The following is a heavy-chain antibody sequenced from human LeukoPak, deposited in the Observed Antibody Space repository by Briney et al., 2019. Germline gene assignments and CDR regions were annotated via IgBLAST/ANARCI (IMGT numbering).Heavy chain of an antibody. CDR3: ATSETAEGYCSGGSCYSGDYYYGMDV. V-gene: IGHV3-30*03. CDR1: GFTFSSYG. J-gene: IGHJ6*04. D-gene: IGHD2-15*01. CDR2: ISYDGSNK. Sequence: PGGSLRLSCAASGFTFSSYGMHWVRQAPGKGLEWVAVISYDGSNKYYADSVKGRFTISRDNSKNTLYLQMNSLRAEDTAVYYCATSETAEGYCSGGSCYSGDYYYGMDVWGKGTTVTVSS.